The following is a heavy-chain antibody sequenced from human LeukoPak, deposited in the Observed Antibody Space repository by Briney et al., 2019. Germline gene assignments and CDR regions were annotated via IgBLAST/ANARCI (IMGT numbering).Heavy chain of an antibody. CDR1: GGSISSYY. CDR2: IYYSGST. J-gene: IGHJ6*02. V-gene: IGHV4-59*01. D-gene: IGHD6-6*01. CDR3: ARLGWYSSSSVYYYYGMDV. Sequence: SETLSLTCTVSGGSISSYYWSWIRQPPGKGLEGIGYIYYSGSTNYNPSLKSRVTISVDTSKNQFSLKLSSVTAADTAVYYCARLGWYSSSSVYYYYGMDVWGQGTTVTVSS.